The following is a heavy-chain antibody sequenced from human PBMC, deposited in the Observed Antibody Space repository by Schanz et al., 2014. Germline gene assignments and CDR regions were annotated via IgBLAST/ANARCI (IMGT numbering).Heavy chain of an antibody. Sequence: EVQLVESGGGLVQPGGSLRLSCAASGFTLSNSDMHWVRQGTGKGLEWVSTIGYLGDTYYPDSVKGRFTVSRDSGQNSLYRQMNSLRAVDTAVDYCARGTDWNLHYWGQGALVTVSS. D-gene: IGHD1-1*01. V-gene: IGHV3-13*01. CDR1: GFTLSNSD. CDR3: ARGTDWNLHY. CDR2: IGYLGDT. J-gene: IGHJ4*02.